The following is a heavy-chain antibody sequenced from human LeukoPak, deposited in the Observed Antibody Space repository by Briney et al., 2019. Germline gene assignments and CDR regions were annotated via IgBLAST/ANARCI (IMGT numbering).Heavy chain of an antibody. Sequence: ASVKVSCKASGYTFTGYYMHWVRQAPGQGLEWMGWINPNSGGTNYAQKFQGRVTMTTDTSITAVYMELSSLLSDDTAMYYCVREGNELLSKNFDYWGQGTLVTVSS. D-gene: IGHD2-21*02. CDR3: VREGNELLSKNFDY. V-gene: IGHV1-2*02. CDR1: GYTFTGYY. CDR2: INPNSGGT. J-gene: IGHJ4*02.